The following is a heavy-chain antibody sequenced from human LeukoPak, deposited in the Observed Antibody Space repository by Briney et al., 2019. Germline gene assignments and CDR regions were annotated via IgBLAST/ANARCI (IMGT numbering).Heavy chain of an antibody. J-gene: IGHJ4*02. V-gene: IGHV4-39*01. CDR2: IYYSGST. CDR3: ARQRGYSYYYGSGSYFYY. D-gene: IGHD3-10*01. Sequence: SETLSLTCTVSGGSISSSSYYWGWIRQPPGKGLEWIGSIYYSGSTYYNPSLKSRVTISVDTSKNQFSLKLSSVTAADTAVYYCARQRGYSYYYGSGSYFYYRGRGTLVTVSS. CDR1: GGSISSSSYY.